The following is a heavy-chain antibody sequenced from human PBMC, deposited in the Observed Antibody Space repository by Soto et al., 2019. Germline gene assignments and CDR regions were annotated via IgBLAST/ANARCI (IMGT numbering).Heavy chain of an antibody. CDR2: TSNSGRT. D-gene: IGHD2-2*01. CDR3: ARGGGSTKVDY. Sequence: QVQLQESGPGLVKPSQTLSLTCTVSGGSITSSGYYWSWIRQHPGEGLEWIGFTSNSGRTSYNPSLKSRVTISVDTTSNPFSLNLQSVTAADTAVYYCARGGGSTKVDYWGQGTLVTVSP. V-gene: IGHV4-31*03. J-gene: IGHJ4*02. CDR1: GGSITSSGYY.